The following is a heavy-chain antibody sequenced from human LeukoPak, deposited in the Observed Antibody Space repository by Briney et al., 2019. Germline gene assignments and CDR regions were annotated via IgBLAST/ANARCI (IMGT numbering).Heavy chain of an antibody. J-gene: IGHJ4*02. D-gene: IGHD1-1*01. V-gene: IGHV5-51*01. CDR3: ARYSSGNSWIDY. Sequence: GDSLKISCERSGYPHNTQWIAWVRQKPGKGLEWMGVIYTGDSDTRYSPSFQGQVTISADKSINTAYLQWSSLKASDTAMYFCARYSSGNSWIDYWGQGTLVTVSS. CDR1: GYPHNTQW. CDR2: IYTGDSDT.